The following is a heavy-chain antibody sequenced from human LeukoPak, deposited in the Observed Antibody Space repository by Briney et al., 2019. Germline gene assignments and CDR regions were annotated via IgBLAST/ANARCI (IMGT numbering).Heavy chain of an antibody. V-gene: IGHV4-61*01. CDR2: IYYTGTT. Sequence: SETLSLTCTVSGGSVSSGSYYWSWIRQPPGKGLEWIVNIYYTGTTNYNPSLKSRVTISVDTSKNQFSLKLSSVTAADTAVYYCARGPPDGDYFDYWGKGTLVTVPS. J-gene: IGHJ4*02. CDR3: ARGPPDGDYFDY. CDR1: GGSVSSGSYY. D-gene: IGHD4-17*01.